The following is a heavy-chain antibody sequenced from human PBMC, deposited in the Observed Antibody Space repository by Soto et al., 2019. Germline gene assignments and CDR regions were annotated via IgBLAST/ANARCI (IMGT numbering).Heavy chain of an antibody. CDR2: ISAYNGNT. CDR1: GYTFTSYG. J-gene: IGHJ6*02. CDR3: AKQIHKDTAMVPGYYYYYGMDV. V-gene: IGHV1-18*01. Sequence: QVQLVQSGAEVKKPGASVKVSCKASGYTFTSYGISWVRQAPGQGLEWMGWISAYNGNTNYAQKLQGRVTMTTDTSTSTDYMELRSLRSDDTAVYYCAKQIHKDTAMVPGYYYYYGMDVWGQGTTVTVSS. D-gene: IGHD5-18*01.